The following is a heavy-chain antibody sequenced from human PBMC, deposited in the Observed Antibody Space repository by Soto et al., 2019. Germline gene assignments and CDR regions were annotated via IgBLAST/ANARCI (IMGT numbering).Heavy chain of an antibody. CDR2: LYTNGNG. CDR1: EFTVITTY. Sequence: PGGSLRLSCAASEFTVITTYMSWVRQAPGKGLEWVSTLYTNGNGYYADAVKGRFTVSRDNSKNTVYLQMNSLRAEDTAVYYCARSVVPAARFDYWGQGTLVTVSS. D-gene: IGHD2-2*01. CDR3: ARSVVPAARFDY. J-gene: IGHJ4*02. V-gene: IGHV3-53*01.